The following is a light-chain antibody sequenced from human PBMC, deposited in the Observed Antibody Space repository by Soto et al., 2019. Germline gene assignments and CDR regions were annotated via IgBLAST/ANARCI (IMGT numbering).Light chain of an antibody. CDR1: QSVSAW. V-gene: IGKV1-5*03. CDR3: QQYESYPLT. CDR2: SAS. J-gene: IGKJ4*01. Sequence: DIQMTQSPSTLSASVGDRVTITCRASQSVSAWLAWYQQKLGKAPELLIYSASTVETGVPSRFSGSGSETEFTLTISSLRPDDFATYYCQQYESYPLTFGGGTRIEIK.